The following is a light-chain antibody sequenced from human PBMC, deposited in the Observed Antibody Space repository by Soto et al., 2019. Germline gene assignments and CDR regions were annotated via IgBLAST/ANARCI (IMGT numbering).Light chain of an antibody. V-gene: IGKV2-28*01. J-gene: IGKJ4*01. CDR2: LGS. CDR1: QSLRHSNGYNY. Sequence: DIVMTQSPLALPVTPGEPASISCRSSQSLRHSNGYNYLDWYLQKPGQSPQLLIYLGSNRASGVPDRFSGSGSGTDFTLKIRRXEAEDVGVYYCMQALQTPLTFGGGTKV. CDR3: MQALQTPLT.